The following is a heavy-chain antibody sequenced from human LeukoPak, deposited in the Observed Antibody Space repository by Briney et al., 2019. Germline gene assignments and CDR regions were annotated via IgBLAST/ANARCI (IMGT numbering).Heavy chain of an antibody. CDR3: ARDKEDGSGRGLNYYYYYYMDV. D-gene: IGHD3-10*01. CDR1: GYTFTGYY. Sequence: ASVKVSCKASGYTFTGYYMHWVRQAPGQGLEWMGWISPNSGGTNYAQKFQGRVTMTRDTSISTAYMELSRLRSDDTAVYYCARDKEDGSGRGLNYYYYYYMDVWGKGTTVTVSS. J-gene: IGHJ6*03. CDR2: ISPNSGGT. V-gene: IGHV1-2*02.